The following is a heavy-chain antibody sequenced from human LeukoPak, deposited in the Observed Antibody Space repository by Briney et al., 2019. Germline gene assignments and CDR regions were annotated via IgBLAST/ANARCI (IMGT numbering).Heavy chain of an antibody. CDR3: ARRYNWNYGMDV. D-gene: IGHD1-20*01. Sequence: ASVRVSCKAAGYTFTSYYMHWLRQAPGQGLEWMGWINPNSGGTNYAQKFQGRVTMTRDTSISTAYMELSRLRSDDTAVYYCARRYNWNYGMDVWGQGTTVTVSS. CDR2: INPNSGGT. V-gene: IGHV1-2*02. CDR1: GYTFTSYY. J-gene: IGHJ6*02.